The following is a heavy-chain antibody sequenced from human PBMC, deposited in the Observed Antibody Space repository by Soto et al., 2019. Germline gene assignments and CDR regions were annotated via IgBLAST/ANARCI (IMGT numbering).Heavy chain of an antibody. CDR3: ARSSSWYEVGAFDI. CDR1: GGSISSYY. J-gene: IGHJ3*02. V-gene: IGHV4-59*01. D-gene: IGHD6-13*01. CDR2: IYYSGST. Sequence: SETLSLTCTVSGGSISSYYWSWIRQPLGKGLEWIGYIYYSGSTNYNPSLKSRVTISVDTSKNQFSLKLSSVTAADTAVYYCARSSSWYEVGAFDIWGQGTMVTVSS.